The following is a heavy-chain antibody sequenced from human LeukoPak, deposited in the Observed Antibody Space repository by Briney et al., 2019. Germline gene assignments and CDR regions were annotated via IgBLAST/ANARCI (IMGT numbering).Heavy chain of an antibody. J-gene: IGHJ3*02. V-gene: IGHV3-23*01. D-gene: IGHD6-13*01. CDR2: ISGSGGST. Sequence: GGSLRLSCAASGFTFSSYAMSWVRQAPGKGLEWVSAISGSGGSTYYADSVKGRFSISRDNAKNSLYLQMNSLRAEDTAVYYCVKSARAAAGTGAFDIWGQGTMVTVSS. CDR1: GFTFSSYA. CDR3: VKSARAAAGTGAFDI.